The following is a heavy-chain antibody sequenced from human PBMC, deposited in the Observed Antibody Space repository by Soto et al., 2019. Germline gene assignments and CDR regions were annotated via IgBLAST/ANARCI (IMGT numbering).Heavy chain of an antibody. V-gene: IGHV1-2*02. J-gene: IGHJ3*02. CDR3: ARGGGVGVAGSAAFDM. D-gene: IGHD3-3*01. Sequence: VQSGAVVKKPGASVTVSCSASGYPVTAYYMHWVRQAPGRGLEWMGGINPATGAAKYTQTFQGRFTMVRDTSTRTVFMELSGLTLEDTAFFYCARGGGVGVAGSAAFDMWGQGTLVTVSS. CDR2: INPATGAA. CDR1: GYPVTAYY.